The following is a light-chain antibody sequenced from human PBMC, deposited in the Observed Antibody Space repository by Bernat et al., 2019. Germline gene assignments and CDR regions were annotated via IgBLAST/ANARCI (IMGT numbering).Light chain of an antibody. V-gene: IGLV2-18*02. CDR3: CSFTTTTTWV. CDR2: EVN. J-gene: IGLJ3*02. Sequence: QSALTQPPSVSGSPGQSVTISCTGTSSDVGSYNRVSWYQQPPGTAPKLMICEVNNRPSGVPGRFSGSKSGNTASLTISGLPAEDEADYYCCSFTTTTTWVFGGGTKLTVL. CDR1: SSDVGSYNR.